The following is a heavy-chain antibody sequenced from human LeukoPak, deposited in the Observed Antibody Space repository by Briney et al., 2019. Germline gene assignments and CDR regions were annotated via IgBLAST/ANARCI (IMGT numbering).Heavy chain of an antibody. Sequence: GESLKISCKGSGYSFTTYWIGWVRQMPGKGLEWMGIIYPDDSDTRYSPSFQGQATISADKSISTAYLQWSSLKASDTAMYYCARLGYGDYLRGGFDYWGQGTLVTVSS. CDR1: GYSFTTYW. CDR3: ARLGYGDYLRGGFDY. D-gene: IGHD4-17*01. J-gene: IGHJ4*02. CDR2: IYPDDSDT. V-gene: IGHV5-51*01.